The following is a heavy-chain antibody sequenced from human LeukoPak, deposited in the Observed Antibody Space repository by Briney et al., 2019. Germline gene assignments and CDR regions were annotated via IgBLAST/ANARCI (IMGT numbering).Heavy chain of an antibody. Sequence: GESLKISCKGSGYSFTSYWIGWVRQMPGKGPEWVGMTYPGDADTRYSPSFQGQVTISADKSISTAYLQWSSLKASDTAMYYCARRPYDSSGYYRDDAFDIWGQGTMVTVSS. J-gene: IGHJ3*02. CDR2: TYPGDADT. CDR1: GYSFTSYW. D-gene: IGHD3-22*01. CDR3: ARRPYDSSGYYRDDAFDI. V-gene: IGHV5-51*01.